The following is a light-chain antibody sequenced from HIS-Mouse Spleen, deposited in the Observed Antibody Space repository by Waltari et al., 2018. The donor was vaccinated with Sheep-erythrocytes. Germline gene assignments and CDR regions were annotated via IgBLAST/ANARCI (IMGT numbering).Light chain of an antibody. J-gene: IGLJ3*02. CDR3: AAWDDSLNGPV. Sequence: QSVLTQPPSASGTPRQTVTISCSGSTANLGSNTVYWYQQLPGTAPTLLIYSNNQRPSGVPDRFSGSKSGTSASLAISGLQSEDEADYYCAAWDDSLNGPVFGGGTKLTVL. CDR1: TANLGSNT. CDR2: SNN. V-gene: IGLV1-44*01.